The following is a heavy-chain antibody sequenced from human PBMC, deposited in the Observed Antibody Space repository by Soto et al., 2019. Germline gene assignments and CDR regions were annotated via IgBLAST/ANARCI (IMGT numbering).Heavy chain of an antibody. V-gene: IGHV3-23*01. Sequence: GGSLRLSCAASGFSFSAYAMSWVRQAPGKGLEWVSAISGSGGSTYYADSVKGRFTISRDNSKNTLYLQMNSLRAEDTAVYYCAKDRTYYYDSSGYSDYWGQGTLVTVSS. CDR3: AKDRTYYYDSSGYSDY. D-gene: IGHD3-22*01. J-gene: IGHJ4*02. CDR1: GFSFSAYA. CDR2: ISGSGGST.